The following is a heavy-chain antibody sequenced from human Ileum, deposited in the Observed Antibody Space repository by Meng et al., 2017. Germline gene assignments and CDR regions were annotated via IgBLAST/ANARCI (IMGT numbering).Heavy chain of an antibody. CDR2: IKHDGSEK. CDR3: ASVHRGYSSDM. J-gene: IGHJ3*02. CDR1: GFIFSNYW. D-gene: IGHD2-15*01. V-gene: IGHV3-7*01. Sequence: GESLKISCTASGFIFSNYWMSWVRQAPGKGLEWVANIKHDGSEKYYVDFVKGRFTISRDNAKNSLYLQMNSLRAEDTAVFYCASVHRGYSSDMWGQGTMVTVSS.